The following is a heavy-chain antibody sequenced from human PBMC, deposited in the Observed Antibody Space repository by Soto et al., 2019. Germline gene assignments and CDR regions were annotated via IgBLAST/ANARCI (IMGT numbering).Heavy chain of an antibody. CDR1: GYTFTSYG. CDR2: ISAYNGNT. V-gene: IGHV1-18*01. Sequence: QVQLVQSGAEVKKPGASVKVSCKASGYTFTSYGISWVRQAPGQGLEWMGWISAYNGNTNYAQKLQGRVTMTTDTSTSTAYMELRSLRSDDTAVYDCARDHPYCSGGSCYSYYYLMDVWGQGTTVTVSS. D-gene: IGHD2-15*01. CDR3: ARDHPYCSGGSCYSYYYLMDV. J-gene: IGHJ6*02.